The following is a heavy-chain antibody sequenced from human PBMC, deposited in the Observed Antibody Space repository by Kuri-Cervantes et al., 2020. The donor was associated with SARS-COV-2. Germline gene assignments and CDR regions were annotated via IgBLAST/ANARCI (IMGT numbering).Heavy chain of an antibody. CDR3: ACPGKTPAAY. D-gene: IGHD2-15*01. CDR2: IKQDGSEK. CDR1: GFTFSSYA. J-gene: IGHJ4*02. Sequence: GGSLRLSCAASGFTFSSYAMSWVRQAPGKGLEWVANIKQDGSEKYYVDSVKGRFTISRDNAKNSLYLQMNSLRAEDTAVYYCACPGKTPAAYWGQGTLVTDSS. V-gene: IGHV3-7*01.